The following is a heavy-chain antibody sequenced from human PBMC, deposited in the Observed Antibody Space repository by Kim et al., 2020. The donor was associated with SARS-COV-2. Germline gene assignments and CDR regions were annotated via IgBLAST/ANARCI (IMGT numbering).Heavy chain of an antibody. Sequence: SGSTNYNPSLKSRATISADTSKNQFSLKLSSVTAADTAVYYCARSRWFDPWGQGILVTVSS. CDR3: ARSRWFDP. CDR2: SGST. J-gene: IGHJ5*02. V-gene: IGHV4-59*01.